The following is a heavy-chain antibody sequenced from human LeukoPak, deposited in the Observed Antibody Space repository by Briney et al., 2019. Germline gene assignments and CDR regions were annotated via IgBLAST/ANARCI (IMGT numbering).Heavy chain of an antibody. J-gene: IGHJ4*02. D-gene: IGHD4-17*01. CDR1: GYTFTGYY. CDR3: ARGQRNDYGLGGVVDY. Sequence: GASVKVSCKASGYTFTGYYMHWVRQAPGQGLEWMGWINPNSGGTNYAQKFQGRVTMTRDTSISTAYMELSRLRSDDTAVYYCARGQRNDYGLGGVVDYWGQGTLVTVSS. CDR2: INPNSGGT. V-gene: IGHV1-2*02.